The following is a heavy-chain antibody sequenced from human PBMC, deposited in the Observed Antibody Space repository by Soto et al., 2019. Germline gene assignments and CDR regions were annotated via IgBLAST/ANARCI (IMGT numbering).Heavy chain of an antibody. J-gene: IGHJ6*02. Sequence: ASVKVSCKASGYTFTSYDINWVRQATGQGLEWMGWMNPNSGNTGYKQKYQGRVTMTMNTSISTAYMELNSLRSEDTAVYYCAVLWFGEPYYYYGMDVWGQGTTVTVSS. V-gene: IGHV1-8*01. CDR2: MNPNSGNT. D-gene: IGHD3-10*01. CDR3: AVLWFGEPYYYYGMDV. CDR1: GYTFTSYD.